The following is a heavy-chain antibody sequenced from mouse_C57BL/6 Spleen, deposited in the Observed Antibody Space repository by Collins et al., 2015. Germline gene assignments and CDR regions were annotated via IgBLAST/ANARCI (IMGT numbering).Heavy chain of an antibody. CDR3: ARGEGYYYGSSFFFDY. Sequence: EVKLVESEGGLVQPGSSMKLSCTASGFTFSDYYMAWVRQVPEKGLEWVANINYDGSSTYYLDSLKSRFIISRGNAKNILYLQMSSLKSEDTATYYCARGEGYYYGSSFFFDYWGQGTTLTVSS. J-gene: IGHJ2*01. CDR2: INYDGSST. CDR1: GFTFSDYY. V-gene: IGHV5-16*01. D-gene: IGHD1-1*01.